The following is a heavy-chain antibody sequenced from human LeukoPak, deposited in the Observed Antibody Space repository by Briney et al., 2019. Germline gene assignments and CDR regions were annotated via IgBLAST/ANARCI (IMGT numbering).Heavy chain of an antibody. J-gene: IGHJ4*02. V-gene: IGHV3-7*01. D-gene: IGHD1-1*01. Sequence: GGSLRLSCAASGFTFSSYWMSWVRQAPGKGLEWVANIKQDGSEKYYVDSVKGRFTISRDNAKNSLYLQMNSLRAEDTAVYYCARDLKRPDWDQKLVPIDYWGQGTLVTVSS. CDR1: GFTFSSYW. CDR3: ARDLKRPDWDQKLVPIDY. CDR2: IKQDGSEK.